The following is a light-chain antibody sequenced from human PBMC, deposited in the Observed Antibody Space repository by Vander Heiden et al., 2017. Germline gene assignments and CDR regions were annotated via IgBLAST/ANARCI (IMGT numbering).Light chain of an antibody. CDR3: RSETSNNTWV. J-gene: IGLJ3*02. Sequence: HSALTHPASVSGPPGQSLTISCTRTNSDIGSYNYVSWYQQHPGKAPNLIIYNVSERPSGASTRFSGSKSGNAATLTISRPQVEDEADYYCRSETSNNTWVFGGGTKLTVL. V-gene: IGLV2-14*03. CDR2: NVS. CDR1: NSDIGSYNY.